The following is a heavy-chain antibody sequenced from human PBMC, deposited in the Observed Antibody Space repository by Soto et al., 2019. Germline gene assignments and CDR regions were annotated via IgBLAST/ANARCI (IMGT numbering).Heavy chain of an antibody. Sequence: EVQLLESGGGLVQPGGSLRLSCAASGFTFSSYAMSWVRQAPGKELEWVSAISGSGGSTYYADSVKGRFTISRDNSKNTLYLQMNSLRAEDTAVYYCAKGSDSSSWYSGRRYYYYYYMDVWGKGTTVTVSS. V-gene: IGHV3-23*01. CDR1: GFTFSSYA. D-gene: IGHD6-13*01. J-gene: IGHJ6*03. CDR2: ISGSGGST. CDR3: AKGSDSSSWYSGRRYYYYYYMDV.